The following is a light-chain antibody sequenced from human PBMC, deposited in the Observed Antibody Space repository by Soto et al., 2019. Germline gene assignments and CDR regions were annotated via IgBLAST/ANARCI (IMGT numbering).Light chain of an antibody. CDR3: QQYGSSHPTT. CDR2: GAF. CDR1: QSVYSSY. V-gene: IGKV3-20*01. J-gene: IGKJ5*01. Sequence: EIVLTQSPGTLSLSPGERATLSCRASQSVYSSYLAWYQQKPGQAPRLPIYGAFVRATGIPDRFSGSGSGTDFTLTISRLEPEDSAVFYCQQYGSSHPTTFGQGTRLEIK.